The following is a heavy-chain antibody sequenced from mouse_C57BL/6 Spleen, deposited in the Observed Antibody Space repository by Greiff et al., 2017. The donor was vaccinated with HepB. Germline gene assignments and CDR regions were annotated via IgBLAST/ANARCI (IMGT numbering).Heavy chain of an antibody. D-gene: IGHD2-4*01. J-gene: IGHJ4*01. V-gene: IGHV5-17*01. CDR2: ISSGSSTI. CDR1: GFTFSDYG. CDR3: ARNYYDYDRDAMDY. Sequence: EVKLEESGGGLVKPGGSLKLSCAASGFTFSDYGMHWVRQAPEKGLEWVAYISSGSSTIYYAVTVKGRFTISRDHAKNTLFLQMTSLRSEDTAMYYCARNYYDYDRDAMDYWGQGTSVTVSS.